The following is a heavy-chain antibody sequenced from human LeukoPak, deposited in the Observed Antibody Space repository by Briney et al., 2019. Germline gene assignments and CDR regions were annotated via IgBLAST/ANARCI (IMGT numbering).Heavy chain of an antibody. CDR1: GFTFHDYT. V-gene: IGHV3-9*01. J-gene: IGHJ5*02. CDR2: ISWNSATI. CDR3: TKWSVAANGGFDP. Sequence: GGSLRLSCAASGFTFHDYTMHWVRQGPGKGLEWVSGISWNSATIAYADSVKGRFTISRDNAKNSLYLQMNSLRAEDTALYYCTKWSVAANGGFDPWGQGTLVTVSS. D-gene: IGHD6-19*01.